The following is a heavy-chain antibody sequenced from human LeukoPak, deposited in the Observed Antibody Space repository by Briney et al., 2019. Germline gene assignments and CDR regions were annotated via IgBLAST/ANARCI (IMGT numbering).Heavy chain of an antibody. Sequence: GGSLRLSCAASGFTFSTYTMHWVRQAPGKGLERVAVISYDGSKKYYVDSVKGRFSISRDNSKTTLYLQMNSLRPEDTAVYYCARGFFSGGTYFGYWGQGTLVTVSS. CDR1: GFTFSTYT. V-gene: IGHV3-30-3*01. D-gene: IGHD3-3*01. J-gene: IGHJ4*02. CDR2: ISYDGSKK. CDR3: ARGFFSGGTYFGY.